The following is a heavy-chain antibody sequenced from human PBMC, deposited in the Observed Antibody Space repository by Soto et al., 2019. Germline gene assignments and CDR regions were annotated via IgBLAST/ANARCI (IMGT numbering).Heavy chain of an antibody. V-gene: IGHV1-46*01. CDR2: INSGGGSA. Sequence: ASVKVSCKASGYTFTNYYMHWVRQAPGQGLEWMGIINSGGGSATYAQKFLGRVTLTRDTSTSTAYLELRSLRFDDTAVYYCARRGYCSGGPCYSRVPSDDALDFWGQGTMVTVSS. CDR1: GYTFTNYY. CDR3: ARRGYCSGGPCYSRVPSDDALDF. D-gene: IGHD2-15*01. J-gene: IGHJ3*01.